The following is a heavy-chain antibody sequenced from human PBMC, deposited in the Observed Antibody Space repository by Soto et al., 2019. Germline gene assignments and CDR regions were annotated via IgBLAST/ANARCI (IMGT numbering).Heavy chain of an antibody. CDR3: GRDHRGGNSGGRFDP. D-gene: IGHD2-21*02. Sequence: QVQLVQSGTEVKKPGASVKVSCKASGYTFTSYGITWVRQAPGQGLEWMGWISTYNGNTKYAQKFQARVTMTTDTSTSTVYMELRSLRSDDTAVYYCGRDHRGGNSGGRFDPWGQGTLVTVSS. CDR1: GYTFTSYG. J-gene: IGHJ5*02. V-gene: IGHV1-18*01. CDR2: ISTYNGNT.